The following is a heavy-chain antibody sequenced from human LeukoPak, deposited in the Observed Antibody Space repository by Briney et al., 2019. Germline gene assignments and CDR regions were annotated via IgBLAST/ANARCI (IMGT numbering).Heavy chain of an antibody. D-gene: IGHD1-1*01. CDR3: ARNDDPSSDFDY. CDR1: GFTFSSYA. V-gene: IGHV3-23*01. J-gene: IGHJ4*02. Sequence: GGSLRLSCAASGFTFSSYAMSWVRQAPGKGLEWVSAISGSGGSTNYADSVKGRFTISRDNSKNTLYLQMNSLRAEDTAVYYCARNDDPSSDFDYWGQGTLVTVSS. CDR2: ISGSGGST.